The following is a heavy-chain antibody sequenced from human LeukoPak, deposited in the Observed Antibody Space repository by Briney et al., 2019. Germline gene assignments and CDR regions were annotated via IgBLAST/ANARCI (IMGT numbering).Heavy chain of an antibody. CDR3: ARGINYYDSRPWVGFDI. V-gene: IGHV1-2*02. Sequence: GASVKVSCKASGYTFTGYYMHWVRQAPGQGLEWMGWINPNSGGTNYAQKFQGRVTMTRDKSISTAYMELSRLRSDDTAVYYCARGINYYDSRPWVGFDIWGQGTMVTVSS. J-gene: IGHJ3*02. CDR1: GYTFTGYY. CDR2: INPNSGGT. D-gene: IGHD3-22*01.